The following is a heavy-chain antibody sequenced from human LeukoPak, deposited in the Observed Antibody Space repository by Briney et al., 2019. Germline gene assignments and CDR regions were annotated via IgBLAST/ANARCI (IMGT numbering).Heavy chain of an antibody. CDR1: GFTFSSYW. CDR2: IKQDGSEK. J-gene: IGHJ6*02. V-gene: IGHV3-7*01. CDR3: ARDSAYYYGSGSYSVYYYYYYGMDV. D-gene: IGHD3-10*01. Sequence: GGSLRLSCAASGFTFSSYWMSWVRRAPGKGLEWVANIKQDGSEKYYVDSVKGRFTISRDNAKNSLYLQMNSLRAEDTAVYYCARDSAYYYGSGSYSVYYYYYYGMDVWGQGTTVTVSS.